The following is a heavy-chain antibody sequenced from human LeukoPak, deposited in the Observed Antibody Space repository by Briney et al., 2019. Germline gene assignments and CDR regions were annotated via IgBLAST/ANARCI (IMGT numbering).Heavy chain of an antibody. CDR1: GFTFSSYA. Sequence: GALRLSCAASGFTFSSYAMHWVRQAPGKGLEWVAVISYDGSNKYYADSVKGRFTISRDNSKNTLYLQMNSLRAEDTAVYYCARGLDYYGSGSYFYWGQGTLVTVSS. CDR3: ARGLDYYGSGSYFY. V-gene: IGHV3-30*04. J-gene: IGHJ4*02. CDR2: ISYDGSNK. D-gene: IGHD3-10*01.